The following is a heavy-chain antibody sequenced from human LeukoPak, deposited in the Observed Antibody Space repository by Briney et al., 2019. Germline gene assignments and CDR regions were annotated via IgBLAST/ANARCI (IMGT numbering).Heavy chain of an antibody. Sequence: PGGSLRLSCAASGLTFSSYEMIWFRQAPGKGLEWVSYISSSGSTKYYADSVKGRFTISRDNAKNSLYLQMISLRAEDTALYYCARVEGFIDYWGQGTLVTVSS. CDR3: ARVEGFIDY. V-gene: IGHV3-48*03. J-gene: IGHJ4*02. CDR2: ISSSGSTK. D-gene: IGHD3-16*02. CDR1: GLTFSSYE.